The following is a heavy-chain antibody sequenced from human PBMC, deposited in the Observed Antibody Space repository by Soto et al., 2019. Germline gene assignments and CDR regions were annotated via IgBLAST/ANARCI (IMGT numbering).Heavy chain of an antibody. J-gene: IGHJ5*02. V-gene: IGHV4-59*01. CDR3: ARSLYSGSYTNWFDP. CDR1: GGSISSDY. Sequence: SEKLYLTCTVSGGSISSDYWSCIRQSPWNGLEYIEYIYYSGSTNYNPSLKSRVTISVDTSKKQFSLKLSSVTAADTAVYYCARSLYSGSYTNWFDPWGQGTLVTVS. D-gene: IGHD1-26*01. CDR2: IYYSGST.